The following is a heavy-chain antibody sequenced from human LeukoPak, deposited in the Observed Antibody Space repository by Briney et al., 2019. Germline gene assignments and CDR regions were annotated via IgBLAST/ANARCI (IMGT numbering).Heavy chain of an antibody. D-gene: IGHD3-22*01. Sequence: GGSLRLSCAASGFTFSSYAMSWVRQAPGKGLEWVSAISGSGGSTYYADSVKGRFTISRGNSKNTLYLQMNSLRAEDTAVYYCARKAGGIVVVTPYYFDYWGQGTLVTVSS. CDR1: GFTFSSYA. CDR2: ISGSGGST. CDR3: ARKAGGIVVVTPYYFDY. V-gene: IGHV3-23*01. J-gene: IGHJ4*02.